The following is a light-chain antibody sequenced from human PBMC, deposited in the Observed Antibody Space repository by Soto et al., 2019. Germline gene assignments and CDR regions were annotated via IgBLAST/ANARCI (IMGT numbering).Light chain of an antibody. CDR1: SSDVGGYNF. CDR3: SSYAGSNNLV. CDR2: EVN. Sequence: QSVLTQPPSASGAPGQSVTISCTRTSSDVGGYNFVSWYQQYPGKAPKLMIYEVNKRPSGVPDRFSGSKFGNTASLTVSGLQSEDEADYFCSSYAGSNNLVFGGGTQLTVL. V-gene: IGLV2-8*01. J-gene: IGLJ2*01.